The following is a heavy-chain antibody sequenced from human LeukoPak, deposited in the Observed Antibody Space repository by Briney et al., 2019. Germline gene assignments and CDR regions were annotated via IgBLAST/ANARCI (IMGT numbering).Heavy chain of an antibody. J-gene: IGHJ4*02. D-gene: IGHD3-22*01. CDR1: GFTFSNNW. V-gene: IGHV3-74*01. Sequence: PGGSLRLSCAASGFTFSNNWMHWVRQAPGKGLVWVSRINSDERTTTYADSVKGRFTISRVNAKNTLYLQMNSLRAEDTAVYYCAMIKEGWGQGTLVTVSS. CDR3: AMIKEG. CDR2: INSDERTT.